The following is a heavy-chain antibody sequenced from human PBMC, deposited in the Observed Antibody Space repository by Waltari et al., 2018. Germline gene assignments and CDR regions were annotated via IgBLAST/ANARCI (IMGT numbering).Heavy chain of an antibody. CDR2: IYGNSGNT. Sequence: QVQLQESGPAVMKPSETMSLTCAVSGGSISGRYGWSWIRQAPGKGLEWIESIYGNSGNTYYNPSLKSRVTISKDTSKNQFSLNLGSVTAADTAVYYCARALLRTFDFWGQGLRVTVSS. CDR3: ARALLRTFDF. CDR1: GGSISGRYG. J-gene: IGHJ3*01. D-gene: IGHD3-9*01. V-gene: IGHV4-38-2*01.